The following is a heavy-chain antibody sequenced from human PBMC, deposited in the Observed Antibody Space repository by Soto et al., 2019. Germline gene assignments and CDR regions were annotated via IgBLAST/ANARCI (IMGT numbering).Heavy chain of an antibody. CDR2: INPNSGGT. CDR3: ARVLGGGWFGELLYPYGMDV. CDR1: GYTFTGYY. V-gene: IGHV1-2*02. J-gene: IGHJ6*02. Sequence: GASVKVSCKASGYTFTGYYMHWVRQAPGQGLEWMGWINPNSGGTKYSQKFQGRVTITRDTSASTAYMELSSLRSEDTAVYYCARVLGGGWFGELLYPYGMDVWGQGTTVTVSS. D-gene: IGHD3-10*01.